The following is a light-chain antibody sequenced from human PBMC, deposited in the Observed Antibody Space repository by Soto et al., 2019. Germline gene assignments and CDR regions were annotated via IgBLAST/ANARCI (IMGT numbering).Light chain of an antibody. V-gene: IGKV1-6*01. CDR3: LQDYYYPIY. CDR1: QGIRND. Sequence: AIQMTQSPSSLSASVGDRVTIACRASQGIRNDLGWYQQKPGKVPKLLIYAASSLQSGVPSRFSVTGSVTDFTLTISSLQPEDFATDYCLQDYYYPIYFGQGTRLEIK. CDR2: AAS. J-gene: IGKJ5*01.